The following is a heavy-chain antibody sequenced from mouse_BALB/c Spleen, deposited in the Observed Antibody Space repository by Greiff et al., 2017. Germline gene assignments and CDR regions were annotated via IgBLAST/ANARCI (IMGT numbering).Heavy chain of an antibody. CDR3: ARDVDDYDEGRGLYYYAMDY. CDR1: GFSLTGYG. D-gene: IGHD2-4*01. J-gene: IGHJ4*01. Sequence: QVQLKESGPGLVAPSQSLSITCTVSGFSLTGYGVNWVRQPPGKGLEWLGMIWGDGSTDYNSALKSRLSISKDNSKSQVFLKMNSLQTDDTARYYCARDVDDYDEGRGLYYYAMDYWGQGTSVTVSS. V-gene: IGHV2-6-7*01. CDR2: IWGDGST.